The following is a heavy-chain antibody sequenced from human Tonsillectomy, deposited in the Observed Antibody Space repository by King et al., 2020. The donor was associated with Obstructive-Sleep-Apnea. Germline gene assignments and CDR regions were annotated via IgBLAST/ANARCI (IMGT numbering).Heavy chain of an antibody. CDR2: IKQDGSVK. CDR1: GFTFSSYW. CDR3: AREYWGPDY. V-gene: IGHV3-7*01. Sequence: VQLVESGGGLVQPGGSVRLSCGASGFTFSSYWMTWVRQAPGKGLEWVANIKQDGSVKNYEDAGKGRFTISREKAKKTVCLQMNSLTAEDTAVYYCAREYWGPDYWGQGTLVTVSS. D-gene: IGHD3-16*01. J-gene: IGHJ4*02.